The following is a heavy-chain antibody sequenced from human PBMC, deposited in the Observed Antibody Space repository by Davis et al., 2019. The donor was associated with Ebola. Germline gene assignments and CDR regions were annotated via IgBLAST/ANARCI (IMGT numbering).Heavy chain of an antibody. Sequence: GESLKISCAASGFIFNTFGMHWVRQAPGKGLEWVAVIWYDGGRKYYADSVKGRFTISRDNSKNTLYLQMDSLRAEDTAVYYCARGPRDIVVVVAAMPFDPWGQGTLVTVSS. CDR3: ARGPRDIVVVVAAMPFDP. CDR2: IWYDGGRK. V-gene: IGHV3-33*01. J-gene: IGHJ5*02. CDR1: GFIFNTFG. D-gene: IGHD2-15*01.